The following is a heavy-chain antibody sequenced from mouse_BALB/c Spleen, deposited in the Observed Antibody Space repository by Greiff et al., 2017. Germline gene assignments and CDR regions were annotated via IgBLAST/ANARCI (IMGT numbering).Heavy chain of an antibody. CDR2: IWSGGST. J-gene: IGHJ4*01. CDR1: GFSLTSYG. CDR3: ARGGNYPSYYAMDY. V-gene: IGHV2-4-1*01. Sequence: QVQLQQSGPGLVQPSQCLSITCTVSGFSLTSYGVHWVRQSPGKGLEWLGVIWSGGSTDYNAAFISRLSISKDNSKSQVFFKMNSLQADDTAIYYCARGGNYPSYYAMDYWGQGTSVTVSS. D-gene: IGHD2-1*01.